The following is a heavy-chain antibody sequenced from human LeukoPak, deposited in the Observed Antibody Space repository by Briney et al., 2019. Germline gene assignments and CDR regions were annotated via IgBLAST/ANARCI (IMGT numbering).Heavy chain of an antibody. CDR2: ISSNGGST. D-gene: IGHD3-10*01. V-gene: IGHV3-64*04. Sequence: GGSLRLSCSASGFTFSSYAMHWVRQAPGKGLEYVSAISSNGGSTYYADSVKGRFTISRDNSKNTLYLQMNSLRAEDTAVYYCARGAMVRLYYYYGMDVWGQGTTVTVSS. CDR3: ARGAMVRLYYYYGMDV. J-gene: IGHJ6*02. CDR1: GFTFSSYA.